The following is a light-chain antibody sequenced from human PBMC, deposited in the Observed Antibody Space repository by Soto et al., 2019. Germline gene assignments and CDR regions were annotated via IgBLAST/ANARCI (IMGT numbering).Light chain of an antibody. V-gene: IGLV2-14*01. CDR1: SSDVGGYDF. CDR3: TSYTCSRTYD. Sequence: QSSLTQPASVSVSPGQSITISCTGTSSDVGGYDFVSWYQHHPGKAPKLMISEVSDRPSGVSDRFSGSKSGNTASLTISGLQAEDEADYYCTSYTCSRTYDFGTGTKVTVL. J-gene: IGLJ1*01. CDR2: EVS.